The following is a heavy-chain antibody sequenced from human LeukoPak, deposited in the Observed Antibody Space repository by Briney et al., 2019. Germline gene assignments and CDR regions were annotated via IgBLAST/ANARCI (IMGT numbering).Heavy chain of an antibody. D-gene: IGHD3-22*01. Sequence: PSETLSLTCTVSGGSFSSRPYYWSWIRQPAGKGLEWIGRIYTSGDTDYNPSLKSRVTISVDTSKNQFSLKLSSVTAADTAVYYCARVAFPMIVVVPYFDYWGQGTLVTVSS. CDR2: IYTSGDT. V-gene: IGHV4-61*02. J-gene: IGHJ4*02. CDR3: ARVAFPMIVVVPYFDY. CDR1: GGSFSSRPYY.